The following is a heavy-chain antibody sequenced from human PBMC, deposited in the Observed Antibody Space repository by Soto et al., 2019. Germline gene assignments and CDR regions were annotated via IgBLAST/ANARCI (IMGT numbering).Heavy chain of an antibody. Sequence: QITLKESGQTLVKPTQMLTLTCTFSGFSLSTRGVGVGWIRQPPGEALEWLALIYWDDDERYSPSLRSRLTIATDTSKNQVVLTMTNMEPVDTGTYYCAHSYSSSPDDGFDVWGQGTRVTVSS. CDR1: GFSLSTRGVG. CDR3: AHSYSSSPDDGFDV. J-gene: IGHJ3*01. CDR2: IYWDDDE. V-gene: IGHV2-5*02. D-gene: IGHD6-6*01.